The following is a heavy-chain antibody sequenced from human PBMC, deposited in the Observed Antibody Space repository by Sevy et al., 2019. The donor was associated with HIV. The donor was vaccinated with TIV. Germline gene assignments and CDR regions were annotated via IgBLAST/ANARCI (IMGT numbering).Heavy chain of an antibody. CDR1: GFTFSSYA. V-gene: IGHV3-30-3*01. D-gene: IGHD3-16*02. J-gene: IGHJ4*02. CDR2: ISYDGSNK. Sequence: GGCLRLSCAASGFTFSSYAMHWVRQAPGKGLERVAVISYDGSNKYYADSVKGRFTISRDNSKNTLYLQMNSLRAEDKAVYYCARGSDDYVWGSYRAVDYWGQGTLVSVSS. CDR3: ARGSDDYVWGSYRAVDY.